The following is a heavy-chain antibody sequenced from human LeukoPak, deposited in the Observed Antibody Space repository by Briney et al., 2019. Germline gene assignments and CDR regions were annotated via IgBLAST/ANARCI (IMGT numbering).Heavy chain of an antibody. CDR3: ASQRYGGSYDY. CDR1: GGSISSYY. V-gene: IGHV4-59*01. J-gene: IGHJ4*02. CDR2: IYYSGST. Sequence: PSETLSLTCTVSGGSISSYYWSWIRQPPGKGLEWIGYIYYSGSTNYNPSLKSRVTISVDTSKNQFSLKLSSVTAADTAVYYCASQRYGGSYDYWGQGTLVTVSS. D-gene: IGHD2-15*01.